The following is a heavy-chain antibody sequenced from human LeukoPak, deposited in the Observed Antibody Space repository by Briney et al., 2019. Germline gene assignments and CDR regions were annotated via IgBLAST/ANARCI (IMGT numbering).Heavy chain of an antibody. V-gene: IGHV1-8*01. D-gene: IGHD1-7*01. CDR1: GYTFTSYD. CDR3: ARLRNYGDAFDI. Sequence: ASVQVSCKASGYTFTSYDVNWLRQAPGQGLEWMGWMSPNSGNTGYAQKFQGRVTMTRNTSISTVYMELNSLGSEDTAVYYCARLRNYGDAFDIWGQGTMVTVSS. J-gene: IGHJ3*02. CDR2: MSPNSGNT.